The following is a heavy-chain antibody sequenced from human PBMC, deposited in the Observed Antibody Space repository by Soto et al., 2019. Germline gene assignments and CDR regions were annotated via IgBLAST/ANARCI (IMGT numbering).Heavy chain of an antibody. CDR1: GFTFSSYA. CDR3: AKDLVDNYGYFDY. Sequence: GGSLRLSCAASGFTFSSYAMSWVRQAPGKGLEWVSAISGSGDSTYYADSVKGRFTVSRDNSKDTLSLQMNSLRAEDTAVYYCAKDLVDNYGYFDYWGQGTLVTVSS. V-gene: IGHV3-23*01. CDR2: ISGSGDST. D-gene: IGHD5-18*01. J-gene: IGHJ4*02.